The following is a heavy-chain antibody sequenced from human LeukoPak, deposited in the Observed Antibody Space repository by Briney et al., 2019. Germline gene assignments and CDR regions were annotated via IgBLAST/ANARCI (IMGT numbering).Heavy chain of an antibody. CDR1: GFTFRSYW. D-gene: IGHD3-3*01. CDR2: INTEGTST. Sequence: GGSLRLSCAASGFTFRSYWMHWVRQAPGKGLVWFSRINTEGTSTTYADFVKGRFTISRDNAKNTLYLQMNSLRAEDTAVYYCARDYDRYYMDVWGKGTTVTVSS. J-gene: IGHJ6*03. CDR3: ARDYDRYYMDV. V-gene: IGHV3-74*01.